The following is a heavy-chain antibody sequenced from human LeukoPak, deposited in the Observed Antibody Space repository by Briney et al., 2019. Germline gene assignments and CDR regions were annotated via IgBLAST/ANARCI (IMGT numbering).Heavy chain of an antibody. CDR1: GFTFSSYG. V-gene: IGHV3-21*01. CDR3: ARWDDYGSGGVY. D-gene: IGHD3-10*01. J-gene: IGHJ4*02. Sequence: GGSLRLSCAASGFTFSSYGMSWVRQAPGKGLEWVSSISSSSSYIYYADSVKGRFTISRDNAKNSLYLQMNSLRAEDTAVYYCARWDDYGSGGVYWGQGTLVTVSS. CDR2: ISSSSSYI.